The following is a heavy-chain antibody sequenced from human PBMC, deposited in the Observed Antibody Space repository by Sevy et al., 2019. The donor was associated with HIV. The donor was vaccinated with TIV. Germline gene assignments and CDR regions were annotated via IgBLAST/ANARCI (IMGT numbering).Heavy chain of an antibody. CDR2: IKSKTDGGTT. V-gene: IGHV3-15*01. D-gene: IGHD3-10*01. CDR3: TTDSKKRGLYGLLDY. CDR1: GFTFSNAW. J-gene: IGHJ4*02. Sequence: GGSLRLSCAASGFTFSNAWMSWVRQAPGKGLEWVGRIKSKTDGGTTDYAAPVKGRFTISRDDSKNTLYLQMNSLKTEDTAIYYCTTDSKKRGLYGLLDYWGQGTLVTVSS.